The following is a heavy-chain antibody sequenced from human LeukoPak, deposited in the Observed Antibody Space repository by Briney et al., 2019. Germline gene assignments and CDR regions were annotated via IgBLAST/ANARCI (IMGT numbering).Heavy chain of an antibody. CDR2: ISGSGGST. J-gene: IGHJ4*02. Sequence: GGTLRLSCAASGFTFSSYGMSWVRQAPGKGLEWVSAISGSGGSTYYADSVKGRFTISRDNSKNTLYLQMNSLRAEDTAVYYCARLADYDSSGYFDYWGQGTLVTVSS. D-gene: IGHD3-22*01. V-gene: IGHV3-23*01. CDR3: ARLADYDSSGYFDY. CDR1: GFTFSSYG.